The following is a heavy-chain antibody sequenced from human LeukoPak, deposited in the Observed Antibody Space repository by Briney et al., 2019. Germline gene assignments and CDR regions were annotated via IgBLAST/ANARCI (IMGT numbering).Heavy chain of an antibody. V-gene: IGHV3-21*01. CDR3: ARGGDVLRFLEWSTNWFDP. J-gene: IGHJ5*02. CDR1: GFTFSSYS. CDR2: ISSSSSYI. D-gene: IGHD3-3*01. Sequence: GGSLRLPCAASGFTFSSYSMNWVRQAPGKGLEWVSSISSSSSYIYYAGSVKGRFTISRDNAKNSLYLQMNSLRAEDTAVYYCARGGDVLRFLEWSTNWFDPWGQGTLVTVSS.